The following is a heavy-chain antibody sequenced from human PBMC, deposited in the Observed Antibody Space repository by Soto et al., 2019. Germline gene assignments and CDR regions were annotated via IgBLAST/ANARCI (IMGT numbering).Heavy chain of an antibody. V-gene: IGHV4-59*01. CDR3: ASSFYSGSGSSTYYFDY. CDR1: GGSISSYY. Sequence: SETLSLTCTVSGGSISSYYWSWIRQPPGKGLEWIGYIYYSGSTNYNPSLKSRVTISLDTSKNQFSLRLSSVTAADTAVYYCASSFYSGSGSSTYYFDYWGQGTLVTVSS. CDR2: IYYSGST. J-gene: IGHJ4*02. D-gene: IGHD3-10*01.